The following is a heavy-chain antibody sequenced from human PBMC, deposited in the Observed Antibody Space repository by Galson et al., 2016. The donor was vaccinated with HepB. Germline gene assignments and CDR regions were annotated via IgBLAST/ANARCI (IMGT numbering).Heavy chain of an antibody. CDR1: GYSISSAYY. CDR3: ARRSSGAKGLFDY. Sequence: SETLSLTCAVSGYSISSAYYWGWIRQPPGKGLEWIGNIHHSGSTYYNPSLKSRVTISIDTSMDQFSLKLSSATAADTAVYFCARRSSGAKGLFDYWGQGTLVTVSS. CDR2: IHHSGST. D-gene: IGHD3-22*01. V-gene: IGHV4-38-2*01. J-gene: IGHJ4*02.